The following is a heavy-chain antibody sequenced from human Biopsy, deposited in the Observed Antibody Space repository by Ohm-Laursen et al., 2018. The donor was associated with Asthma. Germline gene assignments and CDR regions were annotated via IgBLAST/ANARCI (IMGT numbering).Heavy chain of an antibody. CDR3: ARVKDGYNFDY. CDR1: GGSISSGGYS. V-gene: IGHV4-30-2*01. D-gene: IGHD5-24*01. J-gene: IGHJ4*02. Sequence: LSLTCAVSGGSISSGGYSWSWIRQPPGKGLEWIGYIYHSGSTYYNPSLKSRVTISVDRSKNQFSLKLSSVTAADTAVYYCARVKDGYNFDYWGQGTLITVSS. CDR2: IYHSGST.